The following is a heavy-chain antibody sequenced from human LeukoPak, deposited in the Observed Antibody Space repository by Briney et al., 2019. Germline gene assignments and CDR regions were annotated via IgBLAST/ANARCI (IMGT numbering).Heavy chain of an antibody. D-gene: IGHD3-22*01. J-gene: IGHJ3*02. CDR1: GYTFTSYD. Sequence: ASVKVSCKASGYTFTSYDINWVRQATGQGLEWMGWMNPNSGNTGYAQKFQGRVTMTRNTSISAAYMELSSLRSEDTAVYYCAISVPYYDSSGYYYDAFDIWGQGTMVTVSS. CDR2: MNPNSGNT. V-gene: IGHV1-8*01. CDR3: AISVPYYDSSGYYYDAFDI.